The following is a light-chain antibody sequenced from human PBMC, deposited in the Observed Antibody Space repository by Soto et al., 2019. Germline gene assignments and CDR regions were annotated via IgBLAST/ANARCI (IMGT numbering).Light chain of an antibody. Sequence: IVLTQSPGTLSLSPGERATLSCRASRSVGTFLAWYQQKPGQAPRLLIFGASSRATGIPDRFIGSGSGTEFILTISRLEPDDFAIYHCHQHGGSPETFGQGTKVDI. V-gene: IGKV3-20*01. CDR3: HQHGGSPET. CDR1: RSVGTF. J-gene: IGKJ1*01. CDR2: GAS.